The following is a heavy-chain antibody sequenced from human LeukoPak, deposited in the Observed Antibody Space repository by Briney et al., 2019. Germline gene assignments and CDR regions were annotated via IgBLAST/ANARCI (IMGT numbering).Heavy chain of an antibody. CDR2: ISGSGGST. Sequence: GGSLRLSCAASGFTFSSYAMSWVRQAPGKGLEWVSAISGSGGSTYYADSVKGRFTISRDNSKNTLYLQMNSLRAEDTAVYYCAKSQECSGGSCYWVFYFDYWGQGTLVTASS. D-gene: IGHD2-15*01. V-gene: IGHV3-23*01. J-gene: IGHJ4*02. CDR3: AKSQECSGGSCYWVFYFDY. CDR1: GFTFSSYA.